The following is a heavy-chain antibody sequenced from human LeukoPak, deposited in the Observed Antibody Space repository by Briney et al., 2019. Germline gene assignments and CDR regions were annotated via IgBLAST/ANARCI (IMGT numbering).Heavy chain of an antibody. CDR1: RFTFSSSW. Sequence: GGSLRLSCTASRFTFSSSWMTWVRQAPGKGLEWVANINLDGSTRNFVDSVKGRFTISRDNAKNSLYPQMDSLRAEDTAVYYCARDSAYNAFDIWGQGTMVSVSS. V-gene: IGHV3-7*01. D-gene: IGHD2-21*01. CDR3: ARDSAYNAFDI. J-gene: IGHJ3*02. CDR2: INLDGSTR.